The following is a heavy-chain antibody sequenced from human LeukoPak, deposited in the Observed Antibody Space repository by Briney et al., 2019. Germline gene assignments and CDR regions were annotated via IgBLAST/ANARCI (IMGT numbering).Heavy chain of an antibody. CDR2: IYYSGST. D-gene: IGHD6-13*01. J-gene: IGHJ5*02. CDR1: GGSISSYY. V-gene: IGHV4-59*08. CDR3: ARHPYSSSWRYSWFDP. Sequence: PSETLSLTCTVSGGSISSYYWSWIRQPPGKGLEWIGYIYYSGSTNYNPSLKSRVTISVDTSKNQFSLKLSSVTAADTAVYYCARHPYSSSWRYSWFDPWGQGTLVTVSS.